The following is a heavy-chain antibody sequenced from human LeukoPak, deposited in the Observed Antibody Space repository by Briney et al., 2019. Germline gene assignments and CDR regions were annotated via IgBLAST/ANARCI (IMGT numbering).Heavy chain of an antibody. CDR3: ARDQRHSYGKYFDP. Sequence: SGTLSPTCSLSGDALSTYYWNWVRQTPGKGLEWIGHVTYETTAYNPSLKSRVTISLDTSKNKFSLQLRSVTAADTAVYFCARDQRHSYGKYFDPWTQGILVSVSS. CDR2: VTYETT. J-gene: IGHJ4*02. CDR1: GDALSTYY. V-gene: IGHV4-4*08. D-gene: IGHD5-18*01.